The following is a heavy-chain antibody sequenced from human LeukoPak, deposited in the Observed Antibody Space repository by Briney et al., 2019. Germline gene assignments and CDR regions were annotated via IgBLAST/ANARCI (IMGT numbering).Heavy chain of an antibody. CDR3: ASLGSDVDTAMALGNWFDP. V-gene: IGHV1-69*13. CDR2: IIPIFGTA. J-gene: IGHJ5*02. Sequence: ASVKVSCKASGGTFSSNAISWVRQAPGQGLEWMGGIIPIFGTANYAQKFQGRVTITADESTSTAYMELSSLRSEDTAVYYCASLGSDVDTAMALGNWFDPWGQGTLVTVSS. D-gene: IGHD5-18*01. CDR1: GGTFSSNA.